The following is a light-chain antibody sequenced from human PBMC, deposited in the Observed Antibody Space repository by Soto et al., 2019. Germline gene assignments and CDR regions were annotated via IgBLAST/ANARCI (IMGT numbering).Light chain of an antibody. V-gene: IGKV1-27*01. Sequence: DIQMTQSPSSLSASVGDRVTITCRAGQDINIYLAWYQQKPGKVPKLLISAASTLQSGVPYRFSGSGSGTDFTLTISSLQPEDVATYYCQKYDDAPLTFGGGTKVEIK. CDR3: QKYDDAPLT. J-gene: IGKJ4*01. CDR2: AAS. CDR1: QDINIY.